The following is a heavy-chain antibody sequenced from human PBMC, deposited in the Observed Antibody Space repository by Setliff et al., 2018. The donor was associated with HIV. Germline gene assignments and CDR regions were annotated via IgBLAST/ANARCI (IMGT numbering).Heavy chain of an antibody. Sequence: SETLSLTCTVSGGSISSGSYYWSWIRQPAGKGLEWIGRIYTSGNTNYNPSLKSRVTMSVDTSKNQFSLKLTSVTAADTAVYYCARVPFTTGFDYWGQGILVTVSS. J-gene: IGHJ4*02. CDR1: GGSISSGSYY. CDR3: ARVPFTTGFDY. CDR2: IYTSGNT. V-gene: IGHV4-61*02. D-gene: IGHD3-3*01.